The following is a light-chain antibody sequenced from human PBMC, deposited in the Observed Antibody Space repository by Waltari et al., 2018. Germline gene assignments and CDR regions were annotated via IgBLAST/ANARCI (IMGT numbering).Light chain of an antibody. CDR3: QQCYSTPLT. Sequence: DIQLTQSPSSLSASVGDRVTMTCRESQSISNYLNWYQQKPGKAPKVVISAASSLQSGFPSRFSGSGSGTAFTLTISSLQPEDFATYYCQQCYSTPLTFGGGTKVE. CDR1: QSISNY. V-gene: IGKV1-39*01. CDR2: AAS. J-gene: IGKJ4*01.